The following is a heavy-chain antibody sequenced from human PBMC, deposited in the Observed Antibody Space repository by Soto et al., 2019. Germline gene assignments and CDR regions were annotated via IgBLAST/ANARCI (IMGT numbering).Heavy chain of an antibody. J-gene: IGHJ4*02. CDR3: ARWVGDKF. V-gene: IGHV3-23*01. CDR2: ISGSGVST. CDR1: GFTFNNYA. D-gene: IGHD1-26*01. Sequence: EVRLLESGGGLVQPGESLRLSCAASGFTFNNYAMNWVRQAPGKGLEWVSSISGSGVSTHYADSVKGRFTISRDNSNNTLFLQMNSLRAEDTAVYFCARWVGDKFWGQGTLVPASS.